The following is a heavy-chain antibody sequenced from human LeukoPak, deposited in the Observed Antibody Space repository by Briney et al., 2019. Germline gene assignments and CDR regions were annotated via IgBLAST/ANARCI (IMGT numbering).Heavy chain of an antibody. J-gene: IGHJ4*02. V-gene: IGHV4-39*07. Sequence: PSETLSLTCTVSGGSISSSSYYWGWIRQPPGKGLEWIGSIYYSGSTYYNPSLKSRVTISVDTSKNQFSLKLSSVTAADTAVYYCARDLGVVVPAAIPSQSGYWGQGTLVTVSS. CDR1: GGSISSSSYY. CDR2: IYYSGST. D-gene: IGHD2-2*02. CDR3: ARDLGVVVPAAIPSQSGY.